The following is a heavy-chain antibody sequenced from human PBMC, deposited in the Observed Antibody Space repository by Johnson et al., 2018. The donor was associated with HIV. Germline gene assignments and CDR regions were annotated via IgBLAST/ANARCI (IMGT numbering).Heavy chain of an antibody. V-gene: IGHV3-30*04. CDR1: GFTFRSFA. J-gene: IGHJ3*02. Sequence: QVQLVESGGGVVQPGRSLRLSCAASGFTFRSFAMHWVRQAPGKGLEWVALILDDVSTTYFVDSVKGRFTISRDNSKNTLYLQMSSLSAEDTAVYYCARGPLFYYSSGLWAFDIWGQGTTVTVSS. CDR2: ILDDVSTT. CDR3: ARGPLFYYSSGLWAFDI. D-gene: IGHD3-10*01.